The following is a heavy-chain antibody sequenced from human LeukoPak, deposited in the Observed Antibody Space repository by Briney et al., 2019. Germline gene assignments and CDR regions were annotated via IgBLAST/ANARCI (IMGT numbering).Heavy chain of an antibody. CDR2: INPSGGST. CDR1: GYTFTSYY. J-gene: IGHJ6*02. D-gene: IGHD1-26*01. CDR3: AREDGSYESYYYGMDV. V-gene: IGHV1-46*01. Sequence: GASVKVSCKASGYTFTSYYMHWVRQAPGQGLEWMGIINPSGGSTSYAQKFQGGVTMTRDTSTSTVYMELSSLRSEDTAVYYCAREDGSYESYYYGMDVWGQGTTVTVS.